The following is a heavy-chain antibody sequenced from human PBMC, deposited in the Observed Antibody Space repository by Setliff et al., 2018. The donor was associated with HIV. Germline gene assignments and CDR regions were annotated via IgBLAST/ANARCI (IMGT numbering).Heavy chain of an antibody. D-gene: IGHD1-1*01. CDR1: GGSISSSSYY. J-gene: IGHJ6*02. CDR2: IKHDGSEK. Sequence: ETLSLTCTVSGGSISSSSYYWGWIRQPPGKGLEWVANIKHDGSEKFYADSVKGRFTISRDNSKNMLYLQMNSLRAEDTAVYYCAKSGVRPHPSHDYYYYGMDVWGQGTTVTVSS. V-gene: IGHV3-7*01. CDR3: AKSGVRPHPSHDYYYYGMDV.